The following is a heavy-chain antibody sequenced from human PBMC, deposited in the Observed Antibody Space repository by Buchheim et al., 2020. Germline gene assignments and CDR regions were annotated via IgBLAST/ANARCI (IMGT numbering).Heavy chain of an antibody. V-gene: IGHV1-2*06. Sequence: QVQLVQSGAEVKKPGASVKVSCKASGYTFTGYYMHWVRQAPGQGLEWMGRINPNSGGTNYAQKCQGRVTMTREPSISTAYMELSRLRSDDTAVYYCARVTRYCSGGSCYRGVDYWGQGTL. J-gene: IGHJ4*02. CDR2: INPNSGGT. D-gene: IGHD2-15*01. CDR1: GYTFTGYY. CDR3: ARVTRYCSGGSCYRGVDY.